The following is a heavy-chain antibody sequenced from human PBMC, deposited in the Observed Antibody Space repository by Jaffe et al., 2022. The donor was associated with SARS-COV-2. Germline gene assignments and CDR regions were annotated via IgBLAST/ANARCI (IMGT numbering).Heavy chain of an antibody. D-gene: IGHD1-26*01. V-gene: IGHV3-23*01. CDR2: IGGSGAYA. Sequence: EVQLLESGGGLVQPGGSLRLSCAASGFTFSSYAMSWVRQAPGKGLEWVSGIGGSGAYAYYADSVKGRFTISRDNSKNTLFLQMNSLRAEDTAVYYCAKDLVLVRGLLPPYYFDYWGQGTLVTVSS. J-gene: IGHJ4*02. CDR3: AKDLVLVRGLLPPYYFDY. CDR1: GFTFSSYA.